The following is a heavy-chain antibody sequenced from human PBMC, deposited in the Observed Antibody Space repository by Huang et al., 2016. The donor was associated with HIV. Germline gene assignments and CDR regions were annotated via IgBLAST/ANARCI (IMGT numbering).Heavy chain of an antibody. CDR1: TFRFGAYW. Sequence: VESGGRLVQPGGSIRLSCVGSTFRFGAYWMSWVRQSSGKGLEWVANIKKDESEKYYVDSVKGRFKISRDNAQKVLFLEMNNVRVEDTATYYCATKTAAMDIWGQGTTVTVS. CDR3: ATKTAAMDI. V-gene: IGHV3-7*01. CDR2: IKKDESEK. J-gene: IGHJ6*02. D-gene: IGHD1-7*01.